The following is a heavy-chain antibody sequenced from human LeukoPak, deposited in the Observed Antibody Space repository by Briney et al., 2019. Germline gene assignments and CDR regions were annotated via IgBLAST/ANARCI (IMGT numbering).Heavy chain of an antibody. V-gene: IGHV3-66*01. CDR3: AREYRGSRRSDAFDI. CDR2: IYSGGDT. D-gene: IGHD3-10*01. Sequence: PGGSLRLSCAASGFTVSSNYMSWVRQAPGKGLEWVSVIYSGGDTYYADSVKGRFSISRDNSKNTLYLQMNSLRAEDTAVYYCAREYRGSRRSDAFDIWGQGTMVTVSS. CDR1: GFTVSSNY. J-gene: IGHJ3*02.